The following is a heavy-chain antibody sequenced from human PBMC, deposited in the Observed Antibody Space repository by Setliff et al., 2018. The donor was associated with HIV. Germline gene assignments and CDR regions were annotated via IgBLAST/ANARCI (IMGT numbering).Heavy chain of an antibody. CDR2: IRGSGSST. Sequence: PGGSLRLSCAASGFTFNTYAMNWVRQAPGKGLEWVSGIRGSGSSTYYADSVKGRFTISRDNSKNTLYLQMNSPRAEDTAVYYCASNGFWSGYSTILDYWGQGTLVTVSS. CDR1: GFTFNTYA. J-gene: IGHJ4*02. D-gene: IGHD3-3*01. V-gene: IGHV3-23*01. CDR3: ASNGFWSGYSTILDY.